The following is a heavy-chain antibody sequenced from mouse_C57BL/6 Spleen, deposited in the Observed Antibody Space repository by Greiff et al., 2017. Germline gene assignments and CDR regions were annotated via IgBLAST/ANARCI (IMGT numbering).Heavy chain of an antibody. CDR3: ARSPSQLRLPWFAY. J-gene: IGHJ3*01. CDR2: INPSNGGT. D-gene: IGHD3-2*02. V-gene: IGHV1-53*01. Sequence: QVQLQQPGTELVKPGASVKLSCKASGYTFTSYWMHWVKQRPGQGLEWIGNINPSNGGTNYNEKFKSKATFTADTSSTTAYMQLSSLTTEDSAIYYCARSPSQLRLPWFAYWGQGTLVTVSA. CDR1: GYTFTSYW.